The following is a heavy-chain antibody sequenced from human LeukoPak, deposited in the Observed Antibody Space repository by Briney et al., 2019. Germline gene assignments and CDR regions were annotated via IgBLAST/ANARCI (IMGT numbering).Heavy chain of an antibody. J-gene: IGHJ6*03. CDR1: GGSISSYY. D-gene: IGHD5-18*01. CDR2: IYYSGST. Sequence: SETLSLTCTVSGGSISSYYWSWIRQPPGKGLEWIGYIYYSGSTNYNPSLKSRVTISVDSSKNQFSLKLSSVTAADTAVYYCARTTEGGYTYDFFYYYYMDVWGKGTTGTISS. CDR3: ARTTEGGYTYDFFYYYYMDV. V-gene: IGHV4-59*01.